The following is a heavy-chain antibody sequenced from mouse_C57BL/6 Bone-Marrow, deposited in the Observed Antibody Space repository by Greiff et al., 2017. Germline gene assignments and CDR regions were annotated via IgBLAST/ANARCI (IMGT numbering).Heavy chain of an antibody. V-gene: IGHV1-66*01. J-gene: IGHJ1*03. CDR3: ARRGITTVVGGYFDV. CDR2: IYPGSGNT. Sequence: VKLMESGPELVKPGASVKISCKASGYSFTSYYIHWVKQRPGQGLEWIGWIYPGSGNTKYNEKFKGKATLTADTSSSTAYMQLSSLTSEDSAVYYCARRGITTVVGGYFDVWGTGTTVTVAS. CDR1: GYSFTSYY. D-gene: IGHD1-1*01.